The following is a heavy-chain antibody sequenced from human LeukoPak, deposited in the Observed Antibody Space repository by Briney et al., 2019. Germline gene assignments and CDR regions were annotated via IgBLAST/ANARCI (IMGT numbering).Heavy chain of an antibody. CDR3: ARRSGVAVAGAFDY. J-gene: IGHJ4*02. V-gene: IGHV3-23*01. CDR1: GFTFSSYA. CDR2: ISGSGDTT. Sequence: GGSLRLSCAASGFTFSSYAMSWVRQAPGKGLEWVSGISGSGDTTYYADSVKGRFTISRDNSKNTLHLQMNSLRAEDTAVYFCARRSGVAVAGAFDYWGQGTLVTVSS. D-gene: IGHD6-19*01.